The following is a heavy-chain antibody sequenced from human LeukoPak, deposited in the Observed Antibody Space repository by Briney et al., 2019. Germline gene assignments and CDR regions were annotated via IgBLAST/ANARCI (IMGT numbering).Heavy chain of an antibody. CDR1: GFTFSSYA. D-gene: IGHD2-15*01. V-gene: IGHV3-23*01. J-gene: IGHJ4*02. CDR2: ISGSGGST. Sequence: GGSLRLSCAASGFTFSSYAMSWVRQAPGKGLEWVSAISGSGGSTYYADSVKGRSTISRDNSKNTLYLQMNSLRAEDTAVYYCAKNSGSCLQRYYFDYWGQGTLVTVSS. CDR3: AKNSGSCLQRYYFDY.